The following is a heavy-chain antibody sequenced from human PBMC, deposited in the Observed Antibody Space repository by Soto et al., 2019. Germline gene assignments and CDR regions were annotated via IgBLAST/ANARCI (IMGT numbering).Heavy chain of an antibody. CDR3: ATGRSGYSGYETYYYYGMDV. V-gene: IGHV1-69*06. CDR2: IIPIFGTA. Sequence: QVQLVQSGAEVKKPGSSVKVSCKASGGTFSSYAISWVRQAPGQGLEWMGGIIPIFGTANYAQKFQGRVTITADKYTSTAYMELSSLRSEDTAVYYCATGRSGYSGYETYYYYGMDVWGQGTTVTVSS. CDR1: GGTFSSYA. D-gene: IGHD5-12*01. J-gene: IGHJ6*02.